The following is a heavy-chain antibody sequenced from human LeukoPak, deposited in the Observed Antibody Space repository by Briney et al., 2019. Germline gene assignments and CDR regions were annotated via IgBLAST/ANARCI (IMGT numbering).Heavy chain of an antibody. CDR2: IIPIFGTA. D-gene: IGHD5-12*01. V-gene: IGHV1-69*13. J-gene: IGHJ4*02. CDR1: GGTFSSYA. Sequence: SVKVSCKASGGTFSSYAISWVRQAPGQGLEWMGGIIPIFGTANYAQKFQGRVTITADESTSTAYMELSSLRSEDTAVYYCARDFSSSGYDFYFDYWGQGTLVTVSS. CDR3: ARDFSSSGYDFYFDY.